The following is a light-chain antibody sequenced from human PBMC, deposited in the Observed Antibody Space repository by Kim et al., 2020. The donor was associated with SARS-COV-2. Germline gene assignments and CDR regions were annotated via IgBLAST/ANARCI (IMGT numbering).Light chain of an antibody. CDR3: QKYNSAPWT. CDR2: DAS. V-gene: IGKV1-27*01. Sequence: DIQMTQSPSSLSASVGDRVTITCRASQGISNSLAWYQQKPGKGPKVLIYDASTFQSGVPSRFSGSGSGTDFTLTISSLQPEDVATYYCQKYNSAPWTLGQGTKVDIK. J-gene: IGKJ1*01. CDR1: QGISNS.